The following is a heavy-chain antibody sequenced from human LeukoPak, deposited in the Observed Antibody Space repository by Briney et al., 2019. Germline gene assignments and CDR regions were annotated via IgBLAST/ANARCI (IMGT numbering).Heavy chain of an antibody. V-gene: IGHV4-59*01. D-gene: IGHD2-21*01. CDR3: ARVDGDLYNY. Sequence: PSQTLSLTCAVSGGSISSYYWSWIRQPPGKGLEWIGYIYYSGSTNYNPSLKSRVTISVDTSKNQFSLKPSSVTAADTAVYYCARVDGDLYNYWGQGTLVTVSS. CDR1: GGSISSYY. CDR2: IYYSGST. J-gene: IGHJ4*02.